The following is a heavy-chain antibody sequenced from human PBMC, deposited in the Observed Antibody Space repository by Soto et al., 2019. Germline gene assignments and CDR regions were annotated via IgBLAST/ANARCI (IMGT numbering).Heavy chain of an antibody. CDR1: GYAFTSYG. Sequence: ASVKLSCKASGYAFTSYGISWVRQAPGQGLEWMGWISAYNDNTNYAQKLQDRVTMTTDTSTSTAYMELRSLRSDDTAVYYCVRENWNYDYYYGMDVWGQGTTVTVSS. D-gene: IGHD1-1*01. V-gene: IGHV1-18*04. CDR3: VRENWNYDYYYGMDV. CDR2: ISAYNDNT. J-gene: IGHJ6*02.